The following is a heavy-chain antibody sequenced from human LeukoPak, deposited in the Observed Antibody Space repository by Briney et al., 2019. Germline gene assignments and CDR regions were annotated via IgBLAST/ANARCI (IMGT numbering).Heavy chain of an antibody. CDR3: ARYSATDYLDY. Sequence: GGSLRLSCAASGFTFNNYALHWVRQAPGKGLEWVAVISYDGSNKYYTDSVKGRFTISRDNAKNPLYLQMNSLRAEDTAVYYCARYSATDYLDYWGQGTLVTVSS. CDR1: GFTFNNYA. D-gene: IGHD5-24*01. CDR2: ISYDGSNK. V-gene: IGHV3-30-3*01. J-gene: IGHJ4*02.